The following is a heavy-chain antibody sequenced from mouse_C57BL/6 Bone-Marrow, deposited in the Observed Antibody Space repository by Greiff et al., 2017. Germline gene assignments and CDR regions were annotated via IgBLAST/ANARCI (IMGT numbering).Heavy chain of an antibody. CDR3: ARGGVYYGYDGY. J-gene: IGHJ2*01. D-gene: IGHD2-2*01. Sequence: QVQLQQPGAELVRPGSSVKLSCKASGYTFTSYWMHWVKQRPIQGLEWIGNIDPSDSETHYNQKFKDKATLTVDKSSSTAYMQLSSLTSEDSAVYYCARGGVYYGYDGYWGQGTTLTVSS. CDR1: GYTFTSYW. V-gene: IGHV1-52*01. CDR2: IDPSDSET.